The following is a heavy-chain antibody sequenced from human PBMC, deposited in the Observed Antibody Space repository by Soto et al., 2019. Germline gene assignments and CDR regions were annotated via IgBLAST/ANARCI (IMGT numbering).Heavy chain of an antibody. D-gene: IGHD2-21*02. J-gene: IGHJ6*02. Sequence: QITLKESGPTLVKPTQTLTLTCTFSGLSLSTIGVGVGWIRQPPGKALEWLALIYWDGDKRYSPSLMSRLTITXDTSKNQVVLTMTNMDPVDTATYYCVQSRCGGDCLQSYSSHSYYGLDVWGQGTTVTVSS. CDR1: GLSLSTIGVG. CDR3: VQSRCGGDCLQSYSSHSYYGLDV. CDR2: IYWDGDK. V-gene: IGHV2-5*02.